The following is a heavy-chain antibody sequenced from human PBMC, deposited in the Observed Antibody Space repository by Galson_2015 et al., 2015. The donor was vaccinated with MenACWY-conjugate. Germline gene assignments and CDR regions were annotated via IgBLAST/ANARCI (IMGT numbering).Heavy chain of an antibody. D-gene: IGHD3-3*02. CDR3: ARKSTLEL. Sequence: SLRLSCAASGFTFSDYSMNWVRQTPGKGLEWVSYISSTSGTIYYTDSVKGRFTISRDNAKNSLYLQMNSLRDEDTAVYYCARKSTLELWGQGTTVTVSS. J-gene: IGHJ6*02. V-gene: IGHV3-48*02. CDR1: GFTFSDYS. CDR2: ISSTSGTI.